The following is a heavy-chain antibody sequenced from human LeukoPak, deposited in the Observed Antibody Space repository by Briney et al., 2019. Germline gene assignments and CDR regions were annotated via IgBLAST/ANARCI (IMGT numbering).Heavy chain of an antibody. CDR3: ARLPSRAGAFDI. CDR2: INHSGST. V-gene: IGHV4-34*01. Sequence: SETLSLTCAVYGGSFSGYYWSWIRQPPGKGLEWIGEINHSGSTNYNPSLKSRVTISVDTSKNQFSLKLSSVTAADTAVYYCARLPSRAGAFDIWGQGTMVTVSS. J-gene: IGHJ3*02. CDR1: GGSFSGYY.